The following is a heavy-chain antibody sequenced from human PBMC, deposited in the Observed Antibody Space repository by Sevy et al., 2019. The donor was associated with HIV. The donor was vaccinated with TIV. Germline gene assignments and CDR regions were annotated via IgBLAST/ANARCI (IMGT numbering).Heavy chain of an antibody. CDR3: ARDYSIAASGTPSAFDI. Sequence: ASVKVSCKLSGGSISSYLVTWVRQAPGQGLEWMGGIIPMIGSPNYAQGFQGRLTITADTSTKTAYMDLSSLSSEDTAVYYCARDYSIAASGTPSAFDIWGQGTMVTVSS. CDR1: GGSISSYL. J-gene: IGHJ3*02. D-gene: IGHD6-25*01. CDR2: IIPMIGSP. V-gene: IGHV1-69*06.